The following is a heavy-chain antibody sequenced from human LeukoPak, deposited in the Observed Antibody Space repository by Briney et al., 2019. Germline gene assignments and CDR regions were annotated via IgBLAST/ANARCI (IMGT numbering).Heavy chain of an antibody. CDR1: GGSISSYY. CDR3: ARLPRYDILTGYAGDV. D-gene: IGHD3-9*01. J-gene: IGHJ6*02. CDR2: IYYSGST. Sequence: SETLSLTCTVSGGSISSYYWSWIRQPPGKGLEWIGYIYYSGSTNYNPSLKSRVTISVDTPKNQFSLKLSSVTAADTAVYYCARLPRYDILTGYAGDVWGQGTTVTVSS. V-gene: IGHV4-59*08.